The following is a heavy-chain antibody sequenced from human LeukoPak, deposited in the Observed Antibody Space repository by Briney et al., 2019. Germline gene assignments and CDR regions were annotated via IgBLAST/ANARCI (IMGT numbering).Heavy chain of an antibody. V-gene: IGHV4-39*01. CDR1: GGSINNANDY. Sequence: SETLSLTCAVSGGSINNANDYWGWIRQPPGKGLEWIGSIYNSGSTYDNPSLKSRVTISVDTTKNQFSLKLTSLTAADTAIYYCAKHYMGSSYNRALDYWGQGTLVTVSS. J-gene: IGHJ4*02. CDR3: AKHYMGSSYNRALDY. CDR2: IYNSGST. D-gene: IGHD3-10*01.